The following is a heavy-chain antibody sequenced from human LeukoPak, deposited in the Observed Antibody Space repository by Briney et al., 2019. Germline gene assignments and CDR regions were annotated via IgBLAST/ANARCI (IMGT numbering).Heavy chain of an antibody. D-gene: IGHD4-17*01. Sequence: ETLSLTCAAHGASFRVYYWSWIRQPPGKGLEWIGEINHSGSTNYNPSLKSRVTISVDTPKNQFSLKLSSVPAADTAVYYCARGYGDFDYWGEGTLVTVSS. J-gene: IGHJ4*02. CDR3: ARGYGDFDY. V-gene: IGHV4-34*01. CDR2: INHSGST. CDR1: GASFRVYY.